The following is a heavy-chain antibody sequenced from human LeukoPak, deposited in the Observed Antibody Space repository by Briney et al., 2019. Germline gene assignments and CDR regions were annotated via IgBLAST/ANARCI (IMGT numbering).Heavy chain of an antibody. CDR2: IYSGGST. CDR1: GFTVSSNY. D-gene: IGHD3-10*01. CDR3: ALGGWFGELWDGMDV. Sequence: GGSLRLSCAASGFTVSSNYMSWVRQAPGKGLEWVSVIYSGGSTYYADSVKGRFTISRDNSKNTLYLQMNSLRAEGTAVYYRALGGWFGELWDGMDVWGKGTTVTVSS. J-gene: IGHJ6*04. V-gene: IGHV3-53*01.